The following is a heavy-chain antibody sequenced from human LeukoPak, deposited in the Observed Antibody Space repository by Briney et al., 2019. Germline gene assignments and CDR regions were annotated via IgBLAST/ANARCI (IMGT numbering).Heavy chain of an antibody. Sequence: ETLSLTCAVYGGSFSGYYWSWIRQPPGKGLEWIGEINHSGSTNYNPSLKSRVTISVDTSKNQFSLKLSSVTAADTAVYYCARRSYNSPLRYWGQGTLVTVSS. CDR2: INHSGST. CDR1: GGSFSGYY. V-gene: IGHV4-34*01. J-gene: IGHJ4*02. D-gene: IGHD3-10*01. CDR3: ARRSYNSPLRY.